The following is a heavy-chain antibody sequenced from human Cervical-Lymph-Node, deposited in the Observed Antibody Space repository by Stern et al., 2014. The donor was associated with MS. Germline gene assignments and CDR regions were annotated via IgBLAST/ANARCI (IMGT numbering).Heavy chain of an antibody. Sequence: EVQLVESGAEVKKPGESLKISCRGSGYRFTSYWIGWVRQVPGKGLEWMGSINPGDSDTRYSPSFQGQVTISADKSISTAYLQLSSLKASDIAIYYCSRGGYYDGSGYYPFLVWGQGSQVTVSS. J-gene: IGHJ4*02. CDR2: INPGDSDT. CDR3: SRGGYYDGSGYYPFLV. CDR1: GYRFTSYW. D-gene: IGHD3-22*01. V-gene: IGHV5-51*01.